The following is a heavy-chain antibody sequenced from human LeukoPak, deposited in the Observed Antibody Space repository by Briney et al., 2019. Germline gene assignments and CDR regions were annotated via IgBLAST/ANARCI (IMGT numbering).Heavy chain of an antibody. CDR1: GYTFTGYY. Sequence: ASVKVSCKASGYTFTGYYMHWVRQAPGQGLEWMGWINPNSGGTNYAQKFQGRVTMTRDTSISTAYMELSRLRSDDTAVYYCARAPLTPFGATNLDYWGQGTLVTVSS. CDR3: ARAPLTPFGATNLDY. V-gene: IGHV1-2*02. CDR2: INPNSGGT. J-gene: IGHJ4*02. D-gene: IGHD3-3*01.